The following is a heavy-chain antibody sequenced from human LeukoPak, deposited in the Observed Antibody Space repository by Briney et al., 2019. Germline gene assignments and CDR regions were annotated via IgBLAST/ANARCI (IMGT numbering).Heavy chain of an antibody. CDR2: VYTSGST. CDR3: ARGSPPGGTKFDP. J-gene: IGHJ5*02. D-gene: IGHD1-7*01. Sequence: PSQTLSLTCTVSGGSINSGDYYWTWIRQPAGTGLEWIGRVYTSGSTNYNPSLKNRVTISLDTSKNQFSLSLSSVTVADTAIYYCARGSPPGGTKFDPWGQGTLVTVSS. CDR1: GGSINSGDYY. V-gene: IGHV4-61*02.